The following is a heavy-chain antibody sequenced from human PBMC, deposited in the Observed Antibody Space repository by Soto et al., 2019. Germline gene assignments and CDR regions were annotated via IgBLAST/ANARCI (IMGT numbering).Heavy chain of an antibody. Sequence: ASVKVSCKASGYTFTGYYMHWVQQAPGQGLEWMGWINPNSGGTNYAQKFQGWVTMTRDTSISTAYMELSRLRSDDTAVYYCARASSIAARPYYYGMDVWGQGTTVTVSS. CDR1: GYTFTGYY. J-gene: IGHJ6*02. CDR2: INPNSGGT. D-gene: IGHD6-6*01. V-gene: IGHV1-2*04. CDR3: ARASSIAARPYYYGMDV.